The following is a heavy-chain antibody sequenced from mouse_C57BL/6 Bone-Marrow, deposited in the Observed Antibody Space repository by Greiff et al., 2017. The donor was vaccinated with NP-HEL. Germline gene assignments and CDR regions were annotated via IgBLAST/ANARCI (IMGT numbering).Heavy chain of an antibody. V-gene: IGHV1-62-2*01. CDR1: GYTFTEYS. J-gene: IGHJ4*01. CDR2: FYPGSGSI. Sequence: VQLQQSGAELVKPGASVKLSCKASGYTFTEYSIHWVKQRSGQGLEWIGCFYPGSGSIKYNQKFKDKATLTADKSSSTVYMELSRLTSEDSAVYLCARHEEIFYAMDYWGQGTSVTVSS. CDR3: ARHEEIFYAMDY.